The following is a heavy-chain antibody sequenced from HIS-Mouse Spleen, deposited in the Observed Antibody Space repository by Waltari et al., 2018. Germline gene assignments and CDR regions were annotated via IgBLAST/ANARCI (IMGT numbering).Heavy chain of an antibody. CDR3: AREIPYSSSWYDWYFDL. CDR2: IYYSGST. Sequence: QLQLQESGPGLVKPSETLSLTCTVSGCSISSSSSSWGGIRQPPGKGLEWIGSIYYSGSTYYNPSLKSRVTISVDTSKNQFSLKLSSVTAADTAVYYCAREIPYSSSWYDWYFDLWGRGTLVTVSS. J-gene: IGHJ2*01. CDR1: GCSISSSSSS. D-gene: IGHD6-13*01. V-gene: IGHV4-39*07.